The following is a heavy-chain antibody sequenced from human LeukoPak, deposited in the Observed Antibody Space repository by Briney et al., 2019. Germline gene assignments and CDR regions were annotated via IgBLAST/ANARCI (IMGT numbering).Heavy chain of an antibody. CDR1: GYTFTSYG. Sequence: ASVKVSCKASGYTFTSYGISWVRQAPGQGLEWMGWISAYNGNTNYAQKLQGRVTMTTDTSTSTAYMELRSLRSDDTAVYYCARSGSGTHYYYMGVWGKGTTVTVSS. CDR2: ISAYNGNT. CDR3: ARSGSGTHYYYMGV. V-gene: IGHV1-18*01. J-gene: IGHJ6*03. D-gene: IGHD1-26*01.